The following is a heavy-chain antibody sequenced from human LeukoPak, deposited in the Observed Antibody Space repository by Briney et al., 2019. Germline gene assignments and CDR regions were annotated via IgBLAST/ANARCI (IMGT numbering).Heavy chain of an antibody. Sequence: GGSLRLSCAASGFTFSSYAMHWVRQAPGKGLEYVSAISSNGGSTCYANSVKGRFTISRDNSKNTLYLQMGSLRAEDMAVYYCARTPYSGFHFDYWGQGTLVTVSS. D-gene: IGHD5-12*01. CDR2: ISSNGGST. J-gene: IGHJ4*02. CDR3: ARTPYSGFHFDY. V-gene: IGHV3-64*01. CDR1: GFTFSSYA.